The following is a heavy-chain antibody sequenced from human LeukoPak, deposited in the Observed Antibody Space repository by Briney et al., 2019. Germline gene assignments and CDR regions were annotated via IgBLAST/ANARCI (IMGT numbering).Heavy chain of an antibody. CDR2: IIPIFGTA. CDR1: GGTFSSYA. Sequence: ASVKVSCKASGGTFSSYAISWVRQAPGQGLEWMGGIIPIFGTANYAQKFQGRVTITADKSTSTAYMELSSLRSEDTAVYYCVRGATTYAFDIWGQGTMVTVSS. J-gene: IGHJ3*02. D-gene: IGHD4-17*01. CDR3: VRGATTYAFDI. V-gene: IGHV1-69*06.